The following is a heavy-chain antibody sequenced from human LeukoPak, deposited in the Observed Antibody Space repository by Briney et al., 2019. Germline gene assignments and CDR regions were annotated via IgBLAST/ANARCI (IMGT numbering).Heavy chain of an antibody. CDR3: ARDGRGGSYVYYVDV. D-gene: IGHD1-26*01. J-gene: IGHJ6*03. V-gene: IGHV1-69*05. Sequence: SVKVSCKASGGTFSSYAISWVRQAPGQGLEWMGGIIPIFGTANYAQKFQGRVTITTDESTSTAYMELSSLRSEDTAVYYCARDGRGGSYVYYVDVWGKGTTVTVSS. CDR1: GGTFSSYA. CDR2: IIPIFGTA.